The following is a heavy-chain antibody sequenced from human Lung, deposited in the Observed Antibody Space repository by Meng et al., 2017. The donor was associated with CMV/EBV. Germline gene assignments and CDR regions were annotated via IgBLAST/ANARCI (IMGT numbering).Heavy chain of an antibody. D-gene: IGHD5-18*01. Sequence: GESLKISCAASGFTFSNYWMSWVRQAPGKGLEWVANIKQNGSEKYYVDSVKGRFTISRDNAKNSLYLQMNSLRAEDTAVYYCARDWGYSYGTDWGQGKLVTVDS. V-gene: IGHV3-7*01. CDR1: GFTFSNYW. CDR2: IKQNGSEK. J-gene: IGHJ4*02. CDR3: ARDWGYSYGTD.